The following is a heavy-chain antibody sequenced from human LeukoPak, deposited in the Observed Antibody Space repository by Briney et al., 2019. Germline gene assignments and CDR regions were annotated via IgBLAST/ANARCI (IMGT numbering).Heavy chain of an antibody. CDR2: ISSSSTYI. CDR1: GFTFSGYS. D-gene: IGHD5-18*01. V-gene: IGHV3-21*01. CDR3: ARGGGYSYGYSHFDS. Sequence: GGSLRLSCAASGFTFSGYSMNWVRQAPGKGLEWVSSISSSSTYIYYADSVKGRFTISRDNAKNSLYLQMNSLRAEDTAVYYCARGGGYSYGYSHFDSWARELWSPSPQ. J-gene: IGHJ4*02.